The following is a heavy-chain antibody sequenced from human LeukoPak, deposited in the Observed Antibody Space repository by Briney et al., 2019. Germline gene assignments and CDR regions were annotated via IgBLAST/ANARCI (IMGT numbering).Heavy chain of an antibody. V-gene: IGHV3-23*01. CDR2: ISGSGGST. Sequence: GGSLRLSCAASGFTFSSYGMSWVRQAPGKGLEWVSAISGSGGSTYYADSVKGRFTISRDNSKNSLYLQMNSLRAEDTAVYYCARVYYYDNPFDYWGQGTLVTVSS. CDR3: ARVYYYDNPFDY. D-gene: IGHD3-22*01. J-gene: IGHJ4*02. CDR1: GFTFSSYG.